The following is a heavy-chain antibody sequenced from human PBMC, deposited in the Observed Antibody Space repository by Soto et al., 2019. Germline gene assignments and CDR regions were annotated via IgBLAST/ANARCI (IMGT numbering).Heavy chain of an antibody. CDR1: GFSVSTSGMC. J-gene: IGHJ6*02. V-gene: IGHV2-70*13. CDR3: ARSTGYYYYYGVDV. D-gene: IGHD1-1*01. CDR2: IDWDNNK. Sequence: SGPTLVNPTHTLTLTCTVSGFSVSTSGMCVSWIRQPPGKALEWLALIDWDNNKYYSTSLKTRLTISKDTSKNQVVLTMTNVDPVDIATYYCARSTGYYYYYGVDVWGQGTTVTVSS.